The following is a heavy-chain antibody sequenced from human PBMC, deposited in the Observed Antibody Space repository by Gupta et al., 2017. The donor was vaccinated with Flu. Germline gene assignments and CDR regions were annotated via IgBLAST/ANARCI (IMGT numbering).Heavy chain of an antibody. J-gene: IGHJ4*02. Sequence: QVHLQESGPGLVKPSETLSLTCTVSGGSLSGYYWSWVRQSPGGGLEWIGYIYSIGSPTYNPSLTGRVTISLDASKNQFSLKLTSVTAADSAVYYCARQRYVASSPRVTDFLDFWGQGTLLTVSS. CDR1: GGSLSGYY. CDR2: IYSIGSP. CDR3: ARQRYVASSPRVTDFLDF. V-gene: IGHV4-59*08. D-gene: IGHD2-21*02.